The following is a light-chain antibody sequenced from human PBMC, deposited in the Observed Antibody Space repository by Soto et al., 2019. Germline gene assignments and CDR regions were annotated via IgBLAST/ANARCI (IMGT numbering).Light chain of an antibody. Sequence: SVLTQSPVTLSLSPGARATLSCRASQSVTNSYFAWYQQNPGQAPRLLIYGISNKATGIPDRFSGSGSGTDFTLTISRLEPEDFVVYYCQQYSSLPHTFGQGTKLEVK. V-gene: IGKV3-20*01. CDR2: GIS. CDR1: QSVTNSY. CDR3: QQYSSLPHT. J-gene: IGKJ2*01.